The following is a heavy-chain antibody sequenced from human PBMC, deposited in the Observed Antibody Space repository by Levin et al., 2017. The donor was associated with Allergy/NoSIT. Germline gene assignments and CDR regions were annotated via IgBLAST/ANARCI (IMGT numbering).Heavy chain of an antibody. CDR3: VRQLGKFWSGYNYFDY. Sequence: GESLKISCAASGFTFSSYEMNWVRRAPGKGLEWVSYISSTGSTIYSADSVKGRFTISRDNAKNSLYLHMNSLRAEDTAVYYCVRQLGKFWSGYNYFDYWGKGTLVTVSS. D-gene: IGHD3-3*01. CDR1: GFTFSSYE. J-gene: IGHJ4*02. CDR2: ISSTGSTI. V-gene: IGHV3-48*03.